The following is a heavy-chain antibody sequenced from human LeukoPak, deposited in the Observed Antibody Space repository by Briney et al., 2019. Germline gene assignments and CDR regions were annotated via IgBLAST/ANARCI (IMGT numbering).Heavy chain of an antibody. Sequence: GGPLRLSCAASGFTFSCYGMHWVRQAPGKGLEWVAVIWYDGSNKYYADSVKGRFTISRDNSKNTLYLQMNSLRAEDTAVYYCARGRFLEWLFDYFDYWGQGTLVTVSS. CDR2: IWYDGSNK. CDR3: ARGRFLEWLFDYFDY. CDR1: GFTFSCYG. D-gene: IGHD3-3*01. V-gene: IGHV3-33*01. J-gene: IGHJ4*02.